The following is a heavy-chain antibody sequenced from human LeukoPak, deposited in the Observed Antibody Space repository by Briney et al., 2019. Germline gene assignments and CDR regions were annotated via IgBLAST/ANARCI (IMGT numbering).Heavy chain of an antibody. CDR1: GGSVSSGSYY. J-gene: IGHJ3*02. Sequence: PSETLSLTCTVSGGSVSSGSYYWNWIRQPPGKGLEWIGYISYTGSTNYNPSLKSRVTISVETSKKQISLELSSVTAADTAVYYCARAWDSSGYRGAFHIWGQGTMVTVSS. CDR2: ISYTGST. D-gene: IGHD3-22*01. CDR3: ARAWDSSGYRGAFHI. V-gene: IGHV4-61*01.